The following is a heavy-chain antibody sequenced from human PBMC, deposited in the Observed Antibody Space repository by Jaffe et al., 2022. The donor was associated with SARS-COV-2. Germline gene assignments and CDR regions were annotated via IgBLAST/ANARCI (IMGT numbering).Heavy chain of an antibody. CDR2: LSGSGGST. Sequence: EVQLLESGGGLVQPGGSLRLSCAASGFTFSNYAMSWVRQAPGKGLEWVSALSGSGGSTFYADSVRGRFTISRDNSKNTLYLQMNSLRSEDTAVYYCAKDDTAARQVYWGQGTLVTVSS. D-gene: IGHD6-6*01. CDR1: GFTFSNYA. J-gene: IGHJ4*02. CDR3: AKDDTAARQVY. V-gene: IGHV3-23*01.